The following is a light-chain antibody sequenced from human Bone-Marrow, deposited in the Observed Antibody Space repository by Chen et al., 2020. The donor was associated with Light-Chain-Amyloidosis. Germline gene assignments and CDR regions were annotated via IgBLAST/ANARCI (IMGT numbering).Light chain of an antibody. Sequence: QSALAQPPSASGSPGQSVTISRAGTSSDVGDYKYVSWYQQHPGKAPKLMIYEVSKRPSGVPDRFSGSKSGNTASLTVSGLQAEDEADYYCSSYAGSNNFVFGTGTKVTVL. CDR1: SSDVGDYKY. V-gene: IGLV2-8*01. CDR3: SSYAGSNNFV. J-gene: IGLJ1*01. CDR2: EVS.